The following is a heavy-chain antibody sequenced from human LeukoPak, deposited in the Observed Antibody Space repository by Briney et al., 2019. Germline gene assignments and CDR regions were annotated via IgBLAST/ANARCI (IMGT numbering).Heavy chain of an antibody. V-gene: IGHV3-48*04. CDR3: ARDGAGVTYYYYGMDV. D-gene: IGHD3-16*01. J-gene: IGHJ6*02. CDR2: ISSSGSTI. CDR1: GFTFSSYG. Sequence: GRSLRLSCAASGFTFSSYGMLWVRQAPGKGLEWVSYISSSGSTIYYADSVKGRFTISRDNAKNSLYLQMNSLRAEDTAVYYCARDGAGVTYYYYGMDVWGQGTTVTVSS.